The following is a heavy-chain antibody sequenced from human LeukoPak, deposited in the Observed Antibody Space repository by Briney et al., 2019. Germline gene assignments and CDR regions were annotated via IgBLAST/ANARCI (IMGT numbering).Heavy chain of an antibody. CDR3: ARVGRSSGWYYFDY. Sequence: SVKVSCKASGGTFSSYAISWARQAPGQGLEWMGRIIPILGIANYAQKFQGRVTITADKSTSTAYMELSSLRSEDTAVYYCARVGRSSGWYYFDYWGQGTLVTVSS. D-gene: IGHD6-19*01. CDR1: GGTFSSYA. J-gene: IGHJ4*02. V-gene: IGHV1-69*04. CDR2: IIPILGIA.